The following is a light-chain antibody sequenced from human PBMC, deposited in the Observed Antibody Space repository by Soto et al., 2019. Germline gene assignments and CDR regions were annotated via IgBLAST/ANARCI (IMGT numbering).Light chain of an antibody. CDR2: EAS. Sequence: DIQMTQSPSSLSASVGDRVTITCQASQDISNYLNWYQHKPGKAPKLLIYEASSLETGVPSRLSGSGSGTEFTITISSLQPDDFATYYCQQYNNFWTFGQGTKVDIK. V-gene: IGKV1-33*01. J-gene: IGKJ1*01. CDR3: QQYNNFWT. CDR1: QDISNY.